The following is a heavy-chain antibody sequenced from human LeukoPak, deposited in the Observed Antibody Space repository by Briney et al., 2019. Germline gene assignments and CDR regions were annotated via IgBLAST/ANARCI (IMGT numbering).Heavy chain of an antibody. CDR2: IYTSGST. V-gene: IGHV4-4*07. CDR1: GGSISSYY. CDR3: ARGIVVVPAATYFDN. Sequence: SETLSLTCTVSGGSISSYYWSWIRQPAGKGLEWIGRIYTSGSTNYNPSLKSRVTMSVDTSKNQVSLKLRSVTAADTAAYYCARGIVVVPAATYFDNWGQGTLVTVSS. D-gene: IGHD2-2*01. J-gene: IGHJ4*02.